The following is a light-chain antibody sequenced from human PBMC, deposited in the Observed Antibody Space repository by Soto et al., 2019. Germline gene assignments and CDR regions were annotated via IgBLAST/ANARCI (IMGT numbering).Light chain of an antibody. J-gene: IGKJ4*01. CDR3: QQFENRPLT. V-gene: IGKV1-5*01. CDR1: QSISNW. CDR2: AAS. Sequence: DIQITQSPSTLPASVGDRVTITCRASQSISNWLAWYQQKPGKAPKLLIYAASSLQSGVPSRFSGSGSGTDFTFTISSLQPEDIATYYCQQFENRPLTFGGGTKVDIK.